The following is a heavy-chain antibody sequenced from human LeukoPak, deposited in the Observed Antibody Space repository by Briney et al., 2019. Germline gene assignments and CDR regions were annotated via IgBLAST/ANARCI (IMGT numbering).Heavy chain of an antibody. Sequence: GGSLGLSCAASGFTFSSYEMNWVRQAPGKGLEWVSYISSSGSTIYYADSVKGRFTISRDNAKNSLYLQMNSLRAEDTAVYYCAREVGRSSGWFDYWGQGTLVTVSS. V-gene: IGHV3-48*03. CDR3: AREVGRSSGWFDY. CDR1: GFTFSSYE. J-gene: IGHJ4*02. D-gene: IGHD6-19*01. CDR2: ISSSGSTI.